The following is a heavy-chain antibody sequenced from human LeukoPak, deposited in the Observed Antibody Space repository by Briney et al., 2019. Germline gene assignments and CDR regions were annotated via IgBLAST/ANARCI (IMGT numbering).Heavy chain of an antibody. J-gene: IGHJ4*02. Sequence: SETLSLTCTVSGGSISSYYWSWIRQPPGKGLEWIGYIYNSGSTNYNPSLKSRVTISIDTSNNQFSLNLSSVTAADTAVYYCARFGSGDHYYFDYWGQGALVTVSS. CDR3: ARFGSGDHYYFDY. D-gene: IGHD3-10*01. CDR2: IYNSGST. CDR1: GGSISSYY. V-gene: IGHV4-59*01.